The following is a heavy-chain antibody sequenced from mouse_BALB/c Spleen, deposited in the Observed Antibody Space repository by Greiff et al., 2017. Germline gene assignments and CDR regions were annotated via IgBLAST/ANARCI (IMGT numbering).Heavy chain of an antibody. Sequence: VQLQQSGAELVRPGTSVKISCKASGYTFTNYWLGWVKQRPGHGLEWIGDIYPGGGYTNYNEKFKGKATLTADTSSSTAYMQLSSLTSEDSAVYFCARELGLRNYAMDYWVQGTSVTVSS. CDR2: IYPGGGYT. J-gene: IGHJ4*01. CDR3: ARELGLRNYAMDY. V-gene: IGHV1-63*02. CDR1: GYTFTNYW. D-gene: IGHD3-1*01.